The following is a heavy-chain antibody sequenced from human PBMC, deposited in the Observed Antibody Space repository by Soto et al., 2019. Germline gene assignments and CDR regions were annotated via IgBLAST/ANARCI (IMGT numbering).Heavy chain of an antibody. CDR2: ISSSSTTK. J-gene: IGHJ1*01. D-gene: IGHD6-13*01. V-gene: IGHV3-30-3*01. Sequence: PGGSLRLSCAASGFTFSAYAMTWVRQAPGKGLEWVAIISSSSTTKYYADSVKGRFTISRDNSKNTLYLQMNSLIAEDTAVYYCAKDHGFIATAGTEYFQHWGQGTLVTVSS. CDR3: AKDHGFIATAGTEYFQH. CDR1: GFTFSAYA.